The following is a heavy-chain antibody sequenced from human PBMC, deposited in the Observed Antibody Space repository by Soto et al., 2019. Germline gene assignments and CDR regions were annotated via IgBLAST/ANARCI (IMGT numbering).Heavy chain of an antibody. CDR3: ARGSSRWDY. D-gene: IGHD6-13*01. CDR2: IYSGGRN. Sequence: SETLSLTCTVSGGSISSFYWSWIRQPAGKGLEWIGRIYSGGRNTYNPSLKSRVTMSVDTSKNQFSLRLSSVTAADTAMYYCARGSSRWDYWGQGTLVTVSS. J-gene: IGHJ4*02. CDR1: GGSISSFY. V-gene: IGHV4-4*07.